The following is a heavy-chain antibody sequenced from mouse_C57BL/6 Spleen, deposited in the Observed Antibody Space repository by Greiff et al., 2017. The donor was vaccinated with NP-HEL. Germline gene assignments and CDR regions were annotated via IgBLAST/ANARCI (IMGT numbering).Heavy chain of an antibody. Sequence: EVKLVESGGGLVKPGGSLKLSCAASGFTFSSYAMSWVRQTPEKRLEWVATISDGGSYTYYPDNVKGRFTISRDNAKNNLYLQMSHLKSEDTAMYYCARIFPYSNYRFAYWGQGTLVTVSA. CDR2: ISDGGSYT. CDR3: ARIFPYSNYRFAY. J-gene: IGHJ3*01. CDR1: GFTFSSYA. V-gene: IGHV5-4*03. D-gene: IGHD2-5*01.